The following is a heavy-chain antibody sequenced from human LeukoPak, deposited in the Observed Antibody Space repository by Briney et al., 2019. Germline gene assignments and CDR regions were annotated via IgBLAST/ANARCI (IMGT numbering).Heavy chain of an antibody. V-gene: IGHV4-61*02. Sequence: SETLSLTCTVSADSISRGSYYWSWIRQPAGKGLEWIGRIYTSGSTNYNPSLKSRVTISVDTSKNQFSLKLSSVTAADTAVYYCAREGALLWFGELFRNWFDPWGQGTLVTVSS. CDR2: IYTSGST. CDR3: AREGALLWFGELFRNWFDP. J-gene: IGHJ5*02. D-gene: IGHD3-10*01. CDR1: ADSISRGSYY.